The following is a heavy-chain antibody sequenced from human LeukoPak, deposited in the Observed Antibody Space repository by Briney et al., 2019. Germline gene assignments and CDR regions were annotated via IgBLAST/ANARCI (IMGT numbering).Heavy chain of an antibody. Sequence: GGSLRLSCAASGFTFSSYSMNWVRQAPGKGLEWVSSISSSSSYIYYADSVKGRFTISRDNAKNSLYLQMNSLRAEDTAVYYCARDPFSSAYDYVWGSYRPYFDYWGQGTLVTVSS. CDR2: ISSSSSYI. V-gene: IGHV3-21*01. CDR1: GFTFSSYS. J-gene: IGHJ4*02. D-gene: IGHD3-16*02. CDR3: ARDPFSSAYDYVWGSYRPYFDY.